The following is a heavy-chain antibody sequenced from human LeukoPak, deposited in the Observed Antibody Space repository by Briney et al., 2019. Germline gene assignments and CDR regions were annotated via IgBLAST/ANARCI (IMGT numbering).Heavy chain of an antibody. J-gene: IGHJ4*02. CDR2: ISYDGSNK. CDR3: AKVYYDSSGYPR. D-gene: IGHD3-22*01. Sequence: PGGSLRLSCAASGFTFSSYGMHWVRQAPGKGLEWVAVISYDGSNKYYADSVKGRFTISRDNSKNTLYLQMNSLRAEDTAVYYCAKVYYDSSGYPRWGQGTLVTVSS. V-gene: IGHV3-30*18. CDR1: GFTFSSYG.